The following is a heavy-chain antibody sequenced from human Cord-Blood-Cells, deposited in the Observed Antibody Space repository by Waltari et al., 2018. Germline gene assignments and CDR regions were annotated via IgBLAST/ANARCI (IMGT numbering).Heavy chain of an antibody. CDR1: GFTFSSSS. Sequence: EVQLVESGGGLVKPGGSLSLSCAASGFTFSSSSMNWVRQAPGKGLEWVSSISSSSSYIYYADSVKGRFTISRDNAKNSLYLQMNSLRAEDTAVYYCARFIAARPCDYWGQGTLVTVSS. V-gene: IGHV3-21*01. J-gene: IGHJ4*02. D-gene: IGHD6-6*01. CDR3: ARFIAARPCDY. CDR2: ISSSSSYI.